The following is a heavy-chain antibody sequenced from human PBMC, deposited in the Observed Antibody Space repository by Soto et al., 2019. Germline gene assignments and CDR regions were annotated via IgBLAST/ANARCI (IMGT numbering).Heavy chain of an antibody. V-gene: IGHV1-69*01. J-gene: IGHJ6*02. CDR1: GGTFSSYA. D-gene: IGHD6-13*01. CDR2: IIPIFGTA. Sequence: QVQLVQSGAELKKPGSSVKVSCKASGGTFSSYAISWVRQAPGQGLEWMGGIIPIFGTANYAQKFQGRVTITADESTSTAYRELSSLRSEDTAVYYCARSIAAAGPNYYYYGMDVWVQGTTVTVS. CDR3: ARSIAAAGPNYYYYGMDV.